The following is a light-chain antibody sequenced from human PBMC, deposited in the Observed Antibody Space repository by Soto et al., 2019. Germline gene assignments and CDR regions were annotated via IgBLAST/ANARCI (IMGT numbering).Light chain of an antibody. CDR2: EVS. V-gene: IGLV2-14*01. CDR1: NSDVRIYDY. Sequence: QSALTQPASVSGSPGQSITISCTGANSDVRIYDYASWYQQHPGKAPKLIIYEVSNRPPGVSNRFSGFKSGNTASLTISGLQPEDEADYYCGSYTATSPLVVFGGGTKVTVL. CDR3: GSYTATSPLVV. J-gene: IGLJ2*01.